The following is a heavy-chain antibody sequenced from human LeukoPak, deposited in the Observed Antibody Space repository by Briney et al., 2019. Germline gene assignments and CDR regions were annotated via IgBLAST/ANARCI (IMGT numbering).Heavy chain of an antibody. CDR2: INPNSGGT. CDR3: ARDGWFGEYWFDP. D-gene: IGHD3-10*01. J-gene: IGHJ5*02. V-gene: IGHV1-2*02. Sequence: ASVKVSCKASGYTFTGYYMHWVRQAPGQGLEWMGWINPNSGGTNYAQKFQGRVTMTRDTSIRTAYMELSRLRSDDTAVYYCARDGWFGEYWFDPWGQGTLVTVSS. CDR1: GYTFTGYY.